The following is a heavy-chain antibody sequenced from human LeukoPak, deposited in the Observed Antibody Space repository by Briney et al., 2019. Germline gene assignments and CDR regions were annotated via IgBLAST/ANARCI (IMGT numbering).Heavy chain of an antibody. CDR1: GDSLTSYY. CDR3: ARGLASGYPPIPFDY. Sequence: SETLSLTCTVSGDSLTSYYWSWIRQPPGKGLEWIGYVYYTGKTDFNPSLKSRVTISVDTSKNEFSLNLTSVTAADTAVYYCARGLASGYPPIPFDYWGQGTLVTVSS. CDR2: VYYTGKT. J-gene: IGHJ4*02. V-gene: IGHV4-59*12. D-gene: IGHD3-3*01.